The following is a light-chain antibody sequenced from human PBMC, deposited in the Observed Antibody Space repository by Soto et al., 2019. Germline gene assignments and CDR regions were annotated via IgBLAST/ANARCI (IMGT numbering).Light chain of an antibody. Sequence: VVLTQSPATLSLSPGERATLSCRTSLSVSVYLDWYQQKPGQAPRLLISDASNRATGIPARFSGSGSGTDFTLTISSLEPEEFAVYYCHQRQYWPPITFGQWTRLEIK. CDR3: HQRQYWPPIT. V-gene: IGKV3-11*01. J-gene: IGKJ5*01. CDR2: DAS. CDR1: LSVSVY.